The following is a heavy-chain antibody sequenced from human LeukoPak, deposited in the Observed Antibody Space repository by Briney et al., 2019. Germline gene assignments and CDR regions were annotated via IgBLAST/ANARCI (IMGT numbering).Heavy chain of an antibody. D-gene: IGHD6-13*01. Sequence: GGSLRLSCAASGFTFSSYGMHWVRQAPGKGLEWVSAISGSGGSTYYADSVKGRFTISRDNSKNTLYLQMNSLRAEDTAVYYCAKANIRIAAAGTLDYWGQGTLVTVSS. V-gene: IGHV3-23*01. CDR3: AKANIRIAAAGTLDY. J-gene: IGHJ4*02. CDR1: GFTFSSYG. CDR2: ISGSGGST.